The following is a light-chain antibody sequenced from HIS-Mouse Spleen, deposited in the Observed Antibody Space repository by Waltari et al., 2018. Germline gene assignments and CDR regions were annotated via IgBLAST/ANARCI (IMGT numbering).Light chain of an antibody. CDR2: EGS. J-gene: IGLJ3*02. CDR3: CSYAGSSTYWV. V-gene: IGLV2-23*01. Sequence: QSALTQPASVSGSPGQSITISCTGTRSDVGRYTLVSWYQQHPGKAPKLMIYEGSKRPSGVSNRFSGSKSGNTASLTISGLQAEDEADYYCCSYAGSSTYWVFGGGTKLTVL. CDR1: RSDVGRYTL.